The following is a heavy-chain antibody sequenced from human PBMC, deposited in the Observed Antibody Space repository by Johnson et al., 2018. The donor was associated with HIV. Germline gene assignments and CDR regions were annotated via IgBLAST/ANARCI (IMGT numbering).Heavy chain of an antibody. J-gene: IGHJ3*02. D-gene: IGHD6-13*01. V-gene: IGHV3-30-3*01. CDR1: GFTFSGYA. CDR2: ISYDGSTK. CDR3: ARGRKDIEAADGLDNDAFDM. Sequence: QVQLVEYGGGVVQPGRSLRLSCVGSGFTFSGYAMHWVRQAPGKGLEWVAFISYDGSTKYYADSVKGRFTISRDNSKDTLYLQMDSLRGEDSAMYYCARGRKDIEAADGLDNDAFDMWGQGTLVTVSS.